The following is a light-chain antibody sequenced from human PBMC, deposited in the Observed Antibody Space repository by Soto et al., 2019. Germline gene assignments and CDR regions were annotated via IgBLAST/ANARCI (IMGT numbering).Light chain of an antibody. CDR3: QQAASFPIT. Sequence: DIHLTPSPSTLFGSAGARVNTTPRASQTISSWLAWYQQKPGKAPKLLIYKASTLKSGVPSRFSGSGSGTDFTLTINGLQPEDFATYYCQQAASFPITFGQGTRLEIK. J-gene: IGKJ5*01. V-gene: IGKV1-5*03. CDR1: QTISSW. CDR2: KAS.